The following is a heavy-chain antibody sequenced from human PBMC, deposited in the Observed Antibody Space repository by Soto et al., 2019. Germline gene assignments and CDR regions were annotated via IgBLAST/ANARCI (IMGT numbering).Heavy chain of an antibody. CDR1: GGSISSYY. D-gene: IGHD6-6*01. Sequence: SETLSLTCTVSGGSISSYYWSWIRQPPGKGLEWIGYIYYSGSTNYNPSLKSRVTISVDTSKNQFSLKLCSVTAAYTAVYYCAREKDSSSPYYYYYYGMDVWGQGTTVTVS. J-gene: IGHJ6*02. V-gene: IGHV4-59*01. CDR3: AREKDSSSPYYYYYYGMDV. CDR2: IYYSGST.